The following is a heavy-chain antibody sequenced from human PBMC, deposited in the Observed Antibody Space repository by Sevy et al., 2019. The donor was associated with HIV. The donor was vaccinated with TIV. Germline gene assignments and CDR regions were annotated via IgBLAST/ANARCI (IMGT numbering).Heavy chain of an antibody. D-gene: IGHD3-16*01. J-gene: IGHJ1*01. Sequence: GGSLRLSCAASGFTFSNVWMSWVRQAPGKGLEWISSIKSKTDGGTTDYAAPVKGRFTISRDDSKTTLYLQMNSRKIEDIAEYYCTTGGSLFQHWGQGTLVTVSS. CDR2: IKSKTDGGTT. CDR1: GFTFSNVW. V-gene: IGHV3-15*01. CDR3: TTGGSLFQH.